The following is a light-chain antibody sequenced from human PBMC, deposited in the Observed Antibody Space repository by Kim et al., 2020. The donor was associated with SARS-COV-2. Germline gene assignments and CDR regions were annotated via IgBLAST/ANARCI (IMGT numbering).Light chain of an antibody. J-gene: IGKJ4*01. CDR1: QSVSNSY. CDR2: AAT. CDR3: QQYSRPPLT. Sequence: LSPGERATPSCRASQSVSNSYLAWYQQKPGQAPRLLIFAATSRATGIPDTFSGSGSGTDFTLTISGLEPEDFAVYYCQQYSRPPLTFGGGTKLEI. V-gene: IGKV3-20*01.